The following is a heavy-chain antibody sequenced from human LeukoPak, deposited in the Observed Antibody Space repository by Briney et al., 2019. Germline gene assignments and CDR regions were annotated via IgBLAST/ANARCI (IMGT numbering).Heavy chain of an antibody. J-gene: IGHJ4*02. CDR1: GFTFSSYS. V-gene: IGHV3-21*01. CDR2: ISSSSSYI. D-gene: IGHD5-18*01. CDR3: ARSGYSYGYVDY. Sequence: GGSLRLSCAASGFTFSSYSMNWVRQAPGKGLEWVSSISSSSSYIYYAVSVKGRFTISRDNAKNSLYLQMNSLRAEDTAVYYCARSGYSYGYVDYWGQGTLVTVSS.